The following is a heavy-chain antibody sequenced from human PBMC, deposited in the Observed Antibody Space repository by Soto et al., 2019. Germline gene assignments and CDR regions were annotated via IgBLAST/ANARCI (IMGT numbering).Heavy chain of an antibody. Sequence: GGSLRLSCAASGFTFSSYAMSWVRQAPGKGLEWVSAISGSGGSTYYADSVKGRFTISRDNSKNTLYLQMNSLRAEDTAVYYCAKGHGSYTENPHDYWGQGTLVTVSS. V-gene: IGHV3-23*01. J-gene: IGHJ4*02. D-gene: IGHD1-26*01. CDR2: ISGSGGST. CDR1: GFTFSSYA. CDR3: AKGHGSYTENPHDY.